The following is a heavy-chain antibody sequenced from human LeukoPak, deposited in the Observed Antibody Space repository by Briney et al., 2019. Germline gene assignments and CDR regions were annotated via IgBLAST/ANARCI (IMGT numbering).Heavy chain of an antibody. CDR1: GGSISSSY. J-gene: IGHJ4*02. D-gene: IGHD5-24*01. CDR3: ARLSRDGYNSYFDY. Sequence: SETLSLTCTVSGGSISSSYWSWIRQPPGKGLEWIGYIYYSGSTNYNPSLTSRVTISIDTPKNQFSLKLSSVTAADTAVYYCARLSRDGYNSYFDYWGQGTLVTVSS. CDR2: IYYSGST. V-gene: IGHV4-59*08.